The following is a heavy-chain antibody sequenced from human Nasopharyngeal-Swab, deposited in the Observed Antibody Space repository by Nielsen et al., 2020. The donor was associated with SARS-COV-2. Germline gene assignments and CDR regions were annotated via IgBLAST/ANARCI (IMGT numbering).Heavy chain of an antibody. D-gene: IGHD2-21*01. V-gene: IGHV3-53*01. Sequence: GESLKISCATPGFSVSNNYMSWVRQAPGKGLEWVSVIYSGGRTYYADSVQGRFTISRDNSKNTLDLQMNSLRVEDTAVYYCARGDSFWGQGTTVTVSS. CDR1: GFSVSNNY. CDR3: ARGDSF. J-gene: IGHJ6*02. CDR2: IYSGGRT.